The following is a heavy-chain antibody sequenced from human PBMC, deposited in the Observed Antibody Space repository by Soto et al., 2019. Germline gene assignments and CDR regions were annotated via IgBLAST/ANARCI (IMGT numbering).Heavy chain of an antibody. CDR1: GGTFSSYT. Sequence: ASVKVSCKASGGTFSSYTISWVRQAPGQGLEWMGGIIPIFGTANYAQKFQGRVTITADESTSTAYMELSSLRSEDTAVYYCASTPVYYYGMDVWGQGTTVTVS. J-gene: IGHJ6*02. V-gene: IGHV1-69*13. CDR3: ASTPVYYYGMDV. CDR2: IIPIFGTA.